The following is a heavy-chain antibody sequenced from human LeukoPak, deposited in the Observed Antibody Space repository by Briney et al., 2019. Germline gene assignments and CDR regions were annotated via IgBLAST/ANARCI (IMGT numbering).Heavy chain of an antibody. V-gene: IGHV3-15*01. CDR2: IKSKTDGGTT. CDR1: GFTFSNAW. J-gene: IGHJ3*02. CDR3: TTDSSGYYLGAFDI. D-gene: IGHD3-22*01. Sequence: GGSLRLSCAASGFTFSNAWMSWVRQAPGKGLEWVGRIKSKTDGGTTDYAAPVKGRFTISRDDSKNTLYLQMNSLKTEDTAVYYCTTDSSGYYLGAFDIWGQGTMVTVSS.